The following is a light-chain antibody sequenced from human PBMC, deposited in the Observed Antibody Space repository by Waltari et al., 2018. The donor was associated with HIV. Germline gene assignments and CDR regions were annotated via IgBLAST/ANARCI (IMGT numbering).Light chain of an antibody. CDR2: EVS. CDR1: QSLLHGDGNTY. V-gene: IGKV2D-29*01. CDR3: IQSVQQFT. Sequence: IVMTQNSLSLSVVGGQSDHISCKSSQSLLHGDGNTYLYWYQQKPGRPPQLLIYEVSKRFSGVPERFSGRGSGTDFTLRISRVEAEDVGLYYCIQSVQQFTFGPGTKVEI. J-gene: IGKJ3*01.